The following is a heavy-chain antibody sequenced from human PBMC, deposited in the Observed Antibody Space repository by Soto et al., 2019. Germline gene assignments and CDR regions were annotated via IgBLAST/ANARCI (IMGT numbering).Heavy chain of an antibody. Sequence: QVQLVQSGAEVKKPGASVKVSCKASGYTFTSYGISWVRQAPGQGLEWMGWISADNGNTNYAQKLQGRVTMTTDTSTSTAYMELRSLRSDDTAVYYCARDPHSGSYSVPTDYWGQGTLVTVSS. J-gene: IGHJ4*02. CDR1: GYTFTSYG. V-gene: IGHV1-18*01. CDR3: ARDPHSGSYSVPTDY. CDR2: ISADNGNT. D-gene: IGHD1-26*01.